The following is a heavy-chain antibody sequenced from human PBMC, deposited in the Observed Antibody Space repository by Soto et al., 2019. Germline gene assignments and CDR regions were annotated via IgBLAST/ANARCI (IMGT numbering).Heavy chain of an antibody. CDR1: GGSISSSSYY. V-gene: IGHV4-39*01. J-gene: IGHJ4*02. CDR2: IYYSGST. D-gene: IGHD3-3*01. CDR3: ARKGQGLTYYDFWSGSSMLAY. Sequence: SETLSLTCTVSGGSISSSSYYWGWIRQPPGKGLEWIGSIYYSGSTYYNPSLKSRVTISVDTSKNQFSLKLSSVTAADTAVYYRARKGQGLTYYDFWSGSSMLAYWGQGTLVTVSS.